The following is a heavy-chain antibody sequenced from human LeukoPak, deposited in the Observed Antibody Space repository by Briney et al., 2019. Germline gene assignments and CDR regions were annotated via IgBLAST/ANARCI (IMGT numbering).Heavy chain of an antibody. J-gene: IGHJ6*02. CDR3: AREYYYDTSGYYSAYYNYGMDV. CDR2: ISGYNGDT. Sequence: ASVKVSCKASGYSFNNYGISWVRQAPGQGLEWMGWISGYNGDTKFAQKFQGRVTITTDKSTTTASMELRSLRSDDTAVYFCAREYYYDTSGYYSAYYNYGMDVWGQGTTATVSS. V-gene: IGHV1-18*01. CDR1: GYSFNNYG. D-gene: IGHD3-22*01.